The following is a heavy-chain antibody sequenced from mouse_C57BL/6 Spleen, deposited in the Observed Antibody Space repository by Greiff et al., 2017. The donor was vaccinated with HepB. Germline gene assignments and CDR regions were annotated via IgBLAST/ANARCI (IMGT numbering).Heavy chain of an antibody. V-gene: IGHV1-82*01. D-gene: IGHD1-1*01. J-gene: IGHJ4*01. CDR3: ARIGITTVYGEAMDY. CDR1: GYAFSSSW. CDR2: IYPGDGDT. Sequence: VQLQQSGPELVKPGASVKISCKASGYAFSSSWMNWVKQRPGKGLEWIGRIYPGDGDTNYNGKFKGKATLTADKSSSTAYMQLSSLTSEDSAVYFCARIGITTVYGEAMDYWGQGTSVTVSS.